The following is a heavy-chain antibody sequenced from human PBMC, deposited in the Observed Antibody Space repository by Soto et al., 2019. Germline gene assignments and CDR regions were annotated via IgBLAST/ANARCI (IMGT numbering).Heavy chain of an antibody. CDR1: GGSFRSGSYY. V-gene: IGHV4-61*01. CDR2: IQYSGDT. Sequence: PXETLSLTCTVSGGSFRSGSYYWSWIRQTPGNGLEWIGYIQYSGDTTYNPSLKGRVTISVDTYKNQFSLKLASVTAADTALYYRARHDYADRVFDICGQGTMVTVSS. D-gene: IGHD5-12*01. CDR3: ARHDYADRVFDI. J-gene: IGHJ3*02.